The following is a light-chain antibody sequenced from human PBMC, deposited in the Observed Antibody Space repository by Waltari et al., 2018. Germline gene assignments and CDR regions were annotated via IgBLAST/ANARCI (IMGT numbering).Light chain of an antibody. CDR1: QSISSN. J-gene: IGKJ5*01. V-gene: IGKV3-15*01. Sequence: EIVMTQSPDTLSVSPGERSTFSCRASQSISSNLAWYQQKPGQGPRLLIYEASTRATSTPARFSGSGSGTDFTLTISSLQSEDSAVYYCQQYNHWPPITFGQGTRLEIK. CDR2: EAS. CDR3: QQYNHWPPIT.